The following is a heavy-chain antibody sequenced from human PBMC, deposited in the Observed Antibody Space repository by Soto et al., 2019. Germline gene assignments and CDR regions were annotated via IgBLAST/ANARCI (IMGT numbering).Heavy chain of an antibody. CDR1: GFTFSSYA. CDR3: AKDRTGEGYFDY. J-gene: IGHJ4*02. V-gene: IGHV3-23*01. D-gene: IGHD7-27*01. CDR2: ISGSGGST. Sequence: GGSLRLSCAASGFTFSSYAMSWVRQAPGKGLEWVSAISGSGGSTYYADSVKGRFTISRDNSKNTLFLQMNSLRAEDTAVYYCAKDRTGEGYFDYWGQGTLVTVSS.